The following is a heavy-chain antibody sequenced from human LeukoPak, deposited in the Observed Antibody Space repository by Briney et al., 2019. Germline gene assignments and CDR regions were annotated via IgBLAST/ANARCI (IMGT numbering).Heavy chain of an antibody. CDR1: GLSFSSYA. CDR2: ISGSGGST. D-gene: IGHD4-17*01. Sequence: GGSLRLSCEASGLSFSSYAMNWVRQAPGKGLEWVAGISGSGGSTYYADSVKGRFTTSRDNSKNTLYLQMNSLRAEDTAVYYCAKAVGGTVTRYSPDYWGQGTLVTVSS. J-gene: IGHJ4*02. V-gene: IGHV3-23*01. CDR3: AKAVGGTVTRYSPDY.